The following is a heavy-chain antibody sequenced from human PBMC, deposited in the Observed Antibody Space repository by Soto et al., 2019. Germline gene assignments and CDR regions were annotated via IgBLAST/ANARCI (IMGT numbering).Heavy chain of an antibody. J-gene: IGHJ5*02. V-gene: IGHV5-51*01. CDR1: GYRFTSYW. Sequence: PGESLKISCKGSGYRFTSYWIGWVRQMPGKGLEWMGIIYPGDSDTRYSPSFQGQVTISADKSISTAYLQWSSLKASDTAMYYCAREMTTVTSAISNWFDPWGQGTLVTVSS. CDR3: AREMTTVTSAISNWFDP. CDR2: IYPGDSDT. D-gene: IGHD4-17*01.